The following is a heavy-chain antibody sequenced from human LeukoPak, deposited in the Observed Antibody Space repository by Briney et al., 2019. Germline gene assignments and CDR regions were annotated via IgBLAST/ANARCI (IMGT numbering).Heavy chain of an antibody. CDR2: IIPIYNPV. J-gene: IGHJ4*02. V-gene: IGHV1-69*13. D-gene: IGHD2-21*02. Sequence: SVKVSCKTSGGTFSSYAFSWMRQAPGQGLEWVGRIIPIYNPVDYTQRFQGRVTITADESTNTVYLEPSSLRYDDTAVYYCAREPLGCGGDCHFDYWGQGTLVTVSS. CDR3: AREPLGCGGDCHFDY. CDR1: GGTFSSYA.